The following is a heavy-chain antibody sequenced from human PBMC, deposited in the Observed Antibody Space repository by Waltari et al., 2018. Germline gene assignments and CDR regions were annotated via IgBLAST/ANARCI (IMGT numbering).Heavy chain of an antibody. CDR3: ARALGSNYDFWSGYPLPFDY. CDR2: MNPNSGNT. D-gene: IGHD3-3*01. Sequence: QVQLVQSGAEVKKPGASVKVSCKASGYTFTSYDINWVRQATGQGLGWMGWMNPNSGNTGYAQKFQGRVTMTRNTSISTAYMELSSLRSEDTAVYYCARALGSNYDFWSGYPLPFDYWGQGTLVTVSS. V-gene: IGHV1-8*01. J-gene: IGHJ4*02. CDR1: GYTFTSYD.